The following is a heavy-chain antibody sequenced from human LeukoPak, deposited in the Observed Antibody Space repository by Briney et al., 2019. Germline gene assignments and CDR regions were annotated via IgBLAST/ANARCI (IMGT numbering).Heavy chain of an antibody. CDR2: ISGGGGST. J-gene: IGHJ5*02. V-gene: IGHV3-23*01. CDR1: EFTFSNYA. D-gene: IGHD1-14*01. Sequence: PGGSLRLSCAASEFTFSNYAMNWVRQAPGKGLEWVSGISGGGGSTYYADSVKGRFTISRDNSKNTLYLQMDSLRAEDTALYYCAKGPGINHYRWIDPWGQGTLVTVSS. CDR3: AKGPGINHYRWIDP.